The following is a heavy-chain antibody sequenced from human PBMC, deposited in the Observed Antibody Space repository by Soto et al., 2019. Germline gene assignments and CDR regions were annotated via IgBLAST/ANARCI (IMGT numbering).Heavy chain of an antibody. D-gene: IGHD4-17*01. Sequence: PGGSLRLSCAASGFTFSNAWMSWVRQAPGKGLEWVGRIKSKTDGGTTDYAAPVKGRFTISRDDSKNTLYLQMNSLKTEDTAVYYCTTRYGDYTNFDYWGQGTLVTVSS. V-gene: IGHV3-15*01. CDR2: IKSKTDGGTT. CDR3: TTRYGDYTNFDY. J-gene: IGHJ4*02. CDR1: GFTFSNAW.